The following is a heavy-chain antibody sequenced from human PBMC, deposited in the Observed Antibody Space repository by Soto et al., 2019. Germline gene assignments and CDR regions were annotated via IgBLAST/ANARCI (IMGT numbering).Heavy chain of an antibody. J-gene: IGHJ4*02. V-gene: IGHV4-39*01. Sequence: QLQLQESGPGLVKPSETLSLTCTVSGGSISSSSYYWGWIRQPPGKGLEWIGSIYYSGSTYYNPSLKSRVTISVDTSKNQFSLKLSSVTAADTAVYYCARHAESSSWYQNFDYWGQGTLVTVSS. CDR1: GGSISSSSYY. CDR3: ARHAESSSWYQNFDY. CDR2: IYYSGST. D-gene: IGHD6-13*01.